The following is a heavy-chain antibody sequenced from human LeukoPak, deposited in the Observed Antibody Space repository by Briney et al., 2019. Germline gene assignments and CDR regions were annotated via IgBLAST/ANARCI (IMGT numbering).Heavy chain of an antibody. Sequence: ASVKVSCKASGYTFTGYYMHWVRQAPGQGLEWMGWINPNSGGTNCAQKFQGRVTMTRDTSISTAYMELSRLRSDDTAVYYCAGPWEYQLTPSPEDYYYYYGMDVWGQGTTVTVSS. CDR2: INPNSGGT. J-gene: IGHJ6*02. CDR1: GYTFTGYY. D-gene: IGHD2-2*01. CDR3: AGPWEYQLTPSPEDYYYYYGMDV. V-gene: IGHV1-2*02.